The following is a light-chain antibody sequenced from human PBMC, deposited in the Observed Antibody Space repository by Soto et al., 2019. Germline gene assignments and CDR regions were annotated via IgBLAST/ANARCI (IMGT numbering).Light chain of an antibody. CDR2: GAS. CDR3: QQYNNWPMWT. Sequence: ETVLTQSPGTLSLSPGERATLSCRASQSITRSLAWYQQSPGQAPRLLIYGASTRATGIPARFSGSGSGTEFTLTINSLQSEDFAVYYCQQYNNWPMWTFGQGTKVDIK. V-gene: IGKV3-15*01. J-gene: IGKJ1*01. CDR1: QSITRS.